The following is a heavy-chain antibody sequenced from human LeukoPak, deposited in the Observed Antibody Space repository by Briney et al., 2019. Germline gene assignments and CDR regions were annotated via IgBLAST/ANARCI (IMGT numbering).Heavy chain of an antibody. Sequence: PGGSLRLSCAASGFTFDDYVMHWVRQAPGKGLEWVSGISWNSGSIGYADSVKGRFTISRDNAKNSLYLQMNSLRAEDTAVYYCASVYSSSWLDAFDIWGQGTMVTVSS. J-gene: IGHJ3*02. CDR1: GFTFDDYV. D-gene: IGHD6-13*01. V-gene: IGHV3-9*01. CDR2: ISWNSGSI. CDR3: ASVYSSSWLDAFDI.